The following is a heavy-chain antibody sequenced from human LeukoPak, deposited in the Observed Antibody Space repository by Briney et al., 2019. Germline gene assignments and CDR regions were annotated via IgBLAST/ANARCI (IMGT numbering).Heavy chain of an antibody. D-gene: IGHD3-9*01. CDR3: ARQADYNVLTGYFKGHLDY. CDR1: GYSFNTYW. J-gene: IGHJ4*02. Sequence: GETLKISRRGSGYSFNTYWIAWLRQMLGKSMECMGSIYPGDSDTRYSPSFQGQVTISADESISTAYLHWSSLKASDTAMYYCARQADYNVLTGYFKGHLDYWGQGTLVTVSS. V-gene: IGHV5-51*01. CDR2: IYPGDSDT.